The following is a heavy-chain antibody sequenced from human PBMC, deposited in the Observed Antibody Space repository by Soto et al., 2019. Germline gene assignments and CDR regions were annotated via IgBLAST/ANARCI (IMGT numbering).Heavy chain of an antibody. CDR1: GGSFSGYY. Sequence: SETLSLTCAVYGGSFSGYYWSWIRQPPGKGLGWIGEINHSGSTNYNPSLKSRVTISVDTSKNQFSLKLSSVTAADTAVYYCARERITMIVVVQVYGMDVWGQGTTVTVSS. CDR3: ARERITMIVVVQVYGMDV. J-gene: IGHJ6*02. CDR2: INHSGST. V-gene: IGHV4-34*01. D-gene: IGHD3-22*01.